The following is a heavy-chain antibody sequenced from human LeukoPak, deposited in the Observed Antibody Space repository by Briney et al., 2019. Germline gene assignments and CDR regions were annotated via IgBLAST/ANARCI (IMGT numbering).Heavy chain of an antibody. D-gene: IGHD2-15*01. Sequence: ASVKVSCKASGYTFTSYGITWVRQAPGQGPEWMGWISAYNSNTNYAQKLQGRVTMTTDTSKSTAHMELRSLRSDDTAVYYCARRGGRGFVDYWGQGTLVTVSS. CDR1: GYTFTSYG. V-gene: IGHV1-18*01. J-gene: IGHJ4*02. CDR2: ISAYNSNT. CDR3: ARRGGRGFVDY.